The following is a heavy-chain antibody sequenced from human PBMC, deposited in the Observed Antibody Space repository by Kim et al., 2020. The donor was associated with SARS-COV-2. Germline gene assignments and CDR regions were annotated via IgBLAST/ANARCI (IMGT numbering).Heavy chain of an antibody. J-gene: IGHJ6*02. CDR3: ARGGGNSYYHGMDV. V-gene: IGHV3-11*05. D-gene: IGHD2-15*01. Sequence: GGSLRLSCAASGFSFGDYYMSWVRQAPGKGLEWLSYIGTDSAYTFYADSVGGRFTVSRDNAKKTLWLQMSSLGVDDTAVYYCARGGGNSYYHGMDVWGRGTTVTVSS. CDR1: GFSFGDYY. CDR2: IGTDSAYT.